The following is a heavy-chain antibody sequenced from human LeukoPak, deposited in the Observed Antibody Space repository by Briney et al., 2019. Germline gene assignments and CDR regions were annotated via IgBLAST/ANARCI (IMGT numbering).Heavy chain of an antibody. CDR3: AKDGRYSSSSEVDY. CDR2: ITVSGATT. Sequence: GGSLRLSCAASGFTFSTYAMSWVRQAPGRGLEWVSAITVSGATTYYADSVRGRFTTSRDNSKNTLYLQMNSLRAEDTAVYYCAKDGRYSSSSEVDYWGQGTLVTVSS. V-gene: IGHV3-23*01. J-gene: IGHJ4*02. D-gene: IGHD6-6*01. CDR1: GFTFSTYA.